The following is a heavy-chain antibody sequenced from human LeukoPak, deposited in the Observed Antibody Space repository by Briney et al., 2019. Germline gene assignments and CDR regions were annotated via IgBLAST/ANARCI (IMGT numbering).Heavy chain of an antibody. J-gene: IGHJ4*02. V-gene: IGHV3-23*01. CDR1: GLTFSSYG. Sequence: GRSLRLSCAASGLTFSSYGMHWVRQAPGKGLEWVSSISVSGGGTYYADSVKGRFTISRDNSKNTLYLQMNSLSAEDTAVYYCARRGIVLGAAPVLKYSFDYWGQGTLVTVSS. CDR3: ARRGIVLGAAPVLKYSFDY. D-gene: IGHD1-26*01. CDR2: ISVSGGGT.